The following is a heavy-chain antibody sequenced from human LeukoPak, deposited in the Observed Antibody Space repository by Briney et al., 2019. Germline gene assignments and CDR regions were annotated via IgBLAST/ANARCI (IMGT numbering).Heavy chain of an antibody. V-gene: IGHV4-59*01. D-gene: IGHD5-18*01. CDR2: IYYSGST. Sequence: PSETLSLTCTVSGGSISSYYWSWIRQPPGEGLEWIGYIYYSGSTNYNPSLKSRVTISVDTSKNQFSLKLSSVTAADTAVYYCARALWRGYSYGWVDYWGQGTLVTVSS. J-gene: IGHJ4*02. CDR3: ARALWRGYSYGWVDY. CDR1: GGSISSYY.